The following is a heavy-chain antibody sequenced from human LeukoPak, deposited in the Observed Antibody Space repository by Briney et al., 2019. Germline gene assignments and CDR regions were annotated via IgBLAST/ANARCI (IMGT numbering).Heavy chain of an antibody. Sequence: GGSLRLSCAASGFTFSSYSMNWVRQAPGKGLEWVSSISSSSSYIYYADSVKGRFTISRDNAKNSLYLQMNSLRAEDTAVYYCARSRATGTTSQAAYWGQGTLVTASS. V-gene: IGHV3-21*01. J-gene: IGHJ4*02. CDR2: ISSSSSYI. D-gene: IGHD1-1*01. CDR3: ARSRATGTTSQAAY. CDR1: GFTFSSYS.